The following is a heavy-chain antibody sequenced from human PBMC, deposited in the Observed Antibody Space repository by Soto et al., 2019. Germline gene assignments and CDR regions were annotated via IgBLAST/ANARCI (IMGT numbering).Heavy chain of an antibody. V-gene: IGHV3-30*18. Sequence: PGGSLRLSWAASGFTSSSYGMHWVRQAPGKGLEWVAVISYDGSNKYYADSVKGRFTISRDNSKNTLYLQMNSLRAEDTAVYYCAKDNPYYDILTGYSGGSYYGMDVWGQGTTVTVSS. CDR2: ISYDGSNK. CDR1: GFTSSSYG. CDR3: AKDNPYYDILTGYSGGSYYGMDV. J-gene: IGHJ6*02. D-gene: IGHD3-9*01.